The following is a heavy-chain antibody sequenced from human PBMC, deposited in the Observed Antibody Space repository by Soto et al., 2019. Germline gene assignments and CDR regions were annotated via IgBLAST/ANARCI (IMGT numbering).Heavy chain of an antibody. CDR2: IYYSGST. J-gene: IGHJ3*02. CDR3: ARDRLNAFDI. CDR1: GGSISSYY. Sequence: PSETLSLTCTVSGGSISSYYWSWIRQPPGKGLEWIWYIYYSGSTNYNPSLKSRVTISVDTSKNQFSLKLSSVTAADTAVYYCARDRLNAFDIGGQGTMVPVSS. V-gene: IGHV4-59*01.